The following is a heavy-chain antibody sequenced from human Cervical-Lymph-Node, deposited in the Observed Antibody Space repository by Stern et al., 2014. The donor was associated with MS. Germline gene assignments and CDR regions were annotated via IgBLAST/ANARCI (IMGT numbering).Heavy chain of an antibody. J-gene: IGHJ4*02. D-gene: IGHD3-10*01. Sequence: QVQLVQSGSELKKPGASVKLSCEASGYNFTSYAVNWVRQVPGEGLEWMGWINTNTGNPTYAQGFAGRFLFSLDTSVSTAYLHISSLKTEDTAVYYCARNFVETLMVRRSAYLDYWGQGTLVTVSS. CDR2: INTNTGNP. CDR3: ARNFVETLMVRRSAYLDY. V-gene: IGHV7-4-1*02. CDR1: GYNFTSYA.